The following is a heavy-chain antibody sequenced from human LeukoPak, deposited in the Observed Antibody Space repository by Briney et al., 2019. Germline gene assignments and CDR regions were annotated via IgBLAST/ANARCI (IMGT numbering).Heavy chain of an antibody. CDR2: ISGSGGST. V-gene: IGHV3-23*01. D-gene: IGHD6-13*01. J-gene: IGHJ6*02. CDR1: GFTFSSHA. Sequence: GGSLRLSCAASGFTFSSHAMGWVRQAPGKGLEWVSAISGSGGSTYYADPVKGRFTISRDNSKNTLYLQMNSLRAEDTAVYYCAKDILIAAAGRYYYYYGMDVWGQGTTVTVSS. CDR3: AKDILIAAAGRYYYYYGMDV.